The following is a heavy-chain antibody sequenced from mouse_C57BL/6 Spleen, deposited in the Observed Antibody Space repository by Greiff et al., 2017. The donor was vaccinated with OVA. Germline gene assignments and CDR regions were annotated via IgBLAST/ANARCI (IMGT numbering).Heavy chain of an antibody. Sequence: EVKLQESGPGLVKPSQSLSLTCSVTGYSITSGYYWNWIRQFPGNKLEWMGYISYDGSNNYNPSLKNRISITRDTSKNQFFLKLNSVTTEDTATYYCARDYGSSYGLAYWGQGTLVTVSA. V-gene: IGHV3-6*01. CDR1: GYSITSGYY. CDR2: ISYDGSN. CDR3: ARDYGSSYGLAY. D-gene: IGHD1-1*01. J-gene: IGHJ3*01.